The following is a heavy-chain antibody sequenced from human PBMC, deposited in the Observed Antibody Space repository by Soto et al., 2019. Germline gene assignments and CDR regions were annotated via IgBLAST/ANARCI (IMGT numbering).Heavy chain of an antibody. CDR2: ISAYNGNT. CDR1: GYTFTSYG. CDR3: ARDAPRWELLGGAFDY. Sequence: ASVKVSCKASGYTFTSYGISWVRQAPGQGLEWMGWISAYNGNTNYAQKLQGRVTMTTDTSTSTAYMELRSLRSDDTAVYYCARDAPRWELLGGAFDYWGQGTLVTVSS. V-gene: IGHV1-18*01. J-gene: IGHJ4*02. D-gene: IGHD1-26*01.